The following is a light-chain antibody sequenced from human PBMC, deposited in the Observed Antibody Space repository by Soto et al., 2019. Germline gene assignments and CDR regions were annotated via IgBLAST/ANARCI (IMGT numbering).Light chain of an antibody. J-gene: IGLJ3*02. Sequence: QSALTQPASVSGSPGQSITMSCTGTSSDVSAYNHVSWYQQHPGKAPKLMISEVSNRPSGVSNRFSGSKSGNTASLTISGLQAEDEADYYCSSYTTRSTLVFGGGTKLTVL. CDR3: SSYTTRSTLV. V-gene: IGLV2-14*01. CDR2: EVS. CDR1: SSDVSAYNH.